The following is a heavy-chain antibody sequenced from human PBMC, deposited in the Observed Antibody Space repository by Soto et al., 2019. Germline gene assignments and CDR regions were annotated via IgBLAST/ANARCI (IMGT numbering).Heavy chain of an antibody. D-gene: IGHD4-17*01. CDR3: ARDPRVTTVTGDAVDI. Sequence: QVQLQESRPGLVKPSETLSLTCTVSGGSIGTHYWNWIRQPAGKGLEWIGRVYISGSTDYNPSVKSRVSLSVDKSKNHFSLRLTSVTAADTAVYYCARDPRVTTVTGDAVDIWGQGIMVIVSS. J-gene: IGHJ3*02. CDR2: VYISGST. CDR1: GGSIGTHY. V-gene: IGHV4-4*07.